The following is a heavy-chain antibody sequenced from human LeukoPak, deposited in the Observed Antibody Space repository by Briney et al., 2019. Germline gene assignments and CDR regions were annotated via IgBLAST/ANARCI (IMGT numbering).Heavy chain of an antibody. D-gene: IGHD3-22*01. CDR2: ITASGDST. J-gene: IGHJ6*02. CDR1: GFIFSARA. V-gene: IGHV3-23*01. CDR3: AKDRYDTSVWPYYYAMDV. Sequence: GGSLRLSCAASGFIFSARAMTWVRKAPGKGLEWVSYITASGDSTHYADSVKGRFIISRVSTKNTLYLQMNSLRAEDTAVYYCAKDRYDTSVWPYYYAMDVWGQGTTVTGSS.